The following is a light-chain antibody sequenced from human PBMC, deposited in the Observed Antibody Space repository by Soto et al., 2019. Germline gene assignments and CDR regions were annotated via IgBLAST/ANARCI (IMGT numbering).Light chain of an antibody. J-gene: IGLJ3*02. CDR2: DNN. V-gene: IGLV1-51*01. Sequence: QSVLTQPPSVSGAPGQRVTISCTGSSSNIGASYDVHWYQQLPGTAPKLLIYDNNKRPSGIPDRFSGSKSGTSATLGITGLQTGDEADYYCGTWDNNLSIGVFGGGTKLTVL. CDR3: GTWDNNLSIGV. CDR1: SSNIGASYD.